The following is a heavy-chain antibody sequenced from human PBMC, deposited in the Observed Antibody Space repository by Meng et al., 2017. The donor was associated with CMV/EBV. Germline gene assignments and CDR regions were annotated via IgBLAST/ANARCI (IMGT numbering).Heavy chain of an antibody. CDR3: ARVGRTSQTMIVVVPKGSGAFDI. V-gene: IGHV3-21*01. CDR2: ISSSSSYI. CDR1: GFTFSSYS. J-gene: IGHJ3*02. D-gene: IGHD3-22*01. Sequence: GESLKISCAASGFTFSSYSMNWVRQAPGKGLEWVSSISSSSSYIYYADSVKGRFTISRDNAKNSLYLQMNSLRAEDTAVYYCARVGRTSQTMIVVVPKGSGAFDIWGQGTMDTVSS.